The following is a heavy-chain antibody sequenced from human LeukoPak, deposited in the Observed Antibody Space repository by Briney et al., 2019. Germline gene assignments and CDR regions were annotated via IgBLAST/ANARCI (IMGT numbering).Heavy chain of an antibody. CDR2: INHSGST. CDR1: GGSLSGYY. Sequence: SETLSLTCAVYGGSLSGYYWSWIRQPPGKGLEWIGEINHSGSTNYNPSLKSRVTISVDTSKNQFSLKLSSVTAADTAVYYCARKLKYYYGMDVWGQGTTVTVSS. V-gene: IGHV4-34*01. CDR3: ARKLKYYYGMDV. J-gene: IGHJ6*02. D-gene: IGHD4-23*01.